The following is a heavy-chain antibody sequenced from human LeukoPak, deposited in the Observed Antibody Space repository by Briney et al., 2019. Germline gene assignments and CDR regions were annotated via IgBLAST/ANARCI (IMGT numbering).Heavy chain of an antibody. V-gene: IGHV1-46*01. CDR2: INPSGGST. CDR3: ARDRIAAAGKGNYFDY. Sequence: ASVKVSCKASGYTFTSYYMHWVRRAPGQGLEWMGIINPSGGSTSYAQKFQGRVTMTRDTSTSTVYMELSSLRSEDTAVYYCARDRIAAAGKGNYFDYWGQGTLVTVSS. CDR1: GYTFTSYY. D-gene: IGHD6-13*01. J-gene: IGHJ4*02.